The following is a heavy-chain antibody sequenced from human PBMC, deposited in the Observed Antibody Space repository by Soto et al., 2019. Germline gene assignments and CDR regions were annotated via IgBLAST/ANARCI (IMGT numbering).Heavy chain of an antibody. CDR1: GGTFSSYT. D-gene: IGHD3-10*01. J-gene: IGHJ3*02. CDR3: ARDPDGYGSGSYRAFDI. V-gene: IGHV1-69*04. CDR2: IIPILGIA. Sequence: GASVKVSCKASGGTFSSYTISWVRQAPGQGLEWMGRIIPILGIANYAQKFQGRVTITADKSTSTAYMELSSLRSEDTAVYYCARDPDGYGSGSYRAFDIWGQGTMVTVSS.